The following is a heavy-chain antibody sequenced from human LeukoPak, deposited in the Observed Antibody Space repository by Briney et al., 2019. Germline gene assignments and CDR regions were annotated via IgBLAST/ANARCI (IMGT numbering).Heavy chain of an antibody. Sequence: GGSLRLSCAASGFTFSSYEMNWVRQAPGKGLEWVSYISSSGSTIYYADSVKGRFTISRDNAKNSLDLQMNRLTAEATAVYYSAKSHARGYGGYFDSWGQGTLVTVSS. CDR1: GFTFSSYE. CDR3: AKSHARGYGGYFDS. CDR2: ISSSGSTI. V-gene: IGHV3-48*03. D-gene: IGHD5-12*01. J-gene: IGHJ4*02.